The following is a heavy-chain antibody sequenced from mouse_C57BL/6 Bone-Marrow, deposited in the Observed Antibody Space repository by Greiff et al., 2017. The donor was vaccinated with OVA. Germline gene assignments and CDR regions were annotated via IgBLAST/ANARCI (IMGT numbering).Heavy chain of an antibody. J-gene: IGHJ3*01. CDR3: ARRGHDYGSSYAWFAY. CDR2: INPGSGGT. Sequence: QVQLKESGAELVRPGTSVKVSCKASGYAFTNYLIEWVKQRPGQGLEWIGVINPGSGGTNYNEKFKGKATLTADKSSSTAYMQLSSLTSEDSAVYFCARRGHDYGSSYAWFAYWGQGTLVTVSA. D-gene: IGHD1-1*01. V-gene: IGHV1-54*01. CDR1: GYAFTNYL.